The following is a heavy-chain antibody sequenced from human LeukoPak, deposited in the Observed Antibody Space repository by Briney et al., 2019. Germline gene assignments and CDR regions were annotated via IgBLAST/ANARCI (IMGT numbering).Heavy chain of an antibody. D-gene: IGHD3-10*01. V-gene: IGHV3-53*01. Sequence: GGSLRLSCAASGLAFSTYEMNWVRQAPGKGLEWVSVLYTGGSTYYADSVKGRFTISRDTSKNTLYLQMDTLRAEDTAVYYCARDLGANYYGSGTYYFDYWGQGTLVTVSS. CDR2: LYTGGST. CDR3: ARDLGANYYGSGTYYFDY. J-gene: IGHJ4*02. CDR1: GLAFSTYE.